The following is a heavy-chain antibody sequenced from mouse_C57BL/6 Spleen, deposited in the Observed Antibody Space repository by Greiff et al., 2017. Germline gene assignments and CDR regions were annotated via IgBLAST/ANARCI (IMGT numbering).Heavy chain of an antibody. J-gene: IGHJ4*01. V-gene: IGHV1-80*01. CDR1: GYAFSSYW. Sequence: QVQLQQSGAELVKPGASVKISCKASGYAFSSYWMNWVKQSPGKGLEWIGQIYPGDGDTNYNGKFKGKATLTADKSSSTAYMQLSSLTSEDSAVYFCARLFYYAMDYWGQGTSVTVSS. CDR2: IYPGDGDT. CDR3: ARLFYYAMDY.